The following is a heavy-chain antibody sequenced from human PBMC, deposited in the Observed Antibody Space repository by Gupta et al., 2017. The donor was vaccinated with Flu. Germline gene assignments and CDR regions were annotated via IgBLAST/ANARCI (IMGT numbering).Heavy chain of an antibody. Sequence: EVQLVESGGGLVQPGRSLRLSCTSSGFTFDDYAMTWFRQAPGKGLEWVGFIRSKHYGVTTEYAASVKGRFTISRDDSKSIAYLQMNSLKAEDPAMYYCARSKLFDYWGQGTLVTVSS. J-gene: IGHJ4*02. CDR2: IRSKHYGVTT. CDR3: ARSKLFDY. V-gene: IGHV3-49*03. CDR1: GFTFDDYA.